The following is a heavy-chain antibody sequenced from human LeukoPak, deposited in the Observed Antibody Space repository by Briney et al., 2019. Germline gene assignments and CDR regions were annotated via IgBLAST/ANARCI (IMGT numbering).Heavy chain of an antibody. Sequence: GGSLRLSCAASGFTFSSYSMNWVRQAPGKGLEWVSSISSSSSYIYYADSVKGRFTISRDNAKNSLYLQMNSLRAEDTAVYYCATTADSSGYYRYWGQGTLVTVSS. V-gene: IGHV3-21*04. D-gene: IGHD3-22*01. CDR1: GFTFSSYS. CDR3: ATTADSSGYYRY. J-gene: IGHJ4*02. CDR2: ISSSSSYI.